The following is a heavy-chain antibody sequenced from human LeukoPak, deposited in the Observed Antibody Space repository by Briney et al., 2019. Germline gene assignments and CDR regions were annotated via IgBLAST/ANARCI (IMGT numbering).Heavy chain of an antibody. Sequence: SETLSLTCTVSGGSISSSSYYWGWIRQPPGKGLEWIGSIYYSGSTYYNPSLKSRVTISVDTSKNQFSLKLSSVTAADTAVYYCARVTMVRGAPWYFDYWGQGTLVTVSS. J-gene: IGHJ4*02. CDR1: GGSISSSSYY. D-gene: IGHD3-10*01. CDR2: IYYSGST. V-gene: IGHV4-39*07. CDR3: ARVTMVRGAPWYFDY.